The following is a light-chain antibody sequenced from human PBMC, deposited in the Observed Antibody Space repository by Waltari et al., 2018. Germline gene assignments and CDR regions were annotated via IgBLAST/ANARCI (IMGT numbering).Light chain of an antibody. Sequence: EIVMPQSPGNLFASPGERVILSCRASPSVGSNFAWYQQKPGQAPRLLIYRASTRATDIPGTFSGSGSGTGFTLTISSLQSEDFALYYCQQYYNWPRTFGQGTKVEIK. J-gene: IGKJ1*01. CDR3: QQYYNWPRT. CDR2: RAS. V-gene: IGKV3-15*01. CDR1: PSVGSN.